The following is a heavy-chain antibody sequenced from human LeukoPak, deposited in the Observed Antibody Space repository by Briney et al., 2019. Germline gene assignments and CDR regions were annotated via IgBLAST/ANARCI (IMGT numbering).Heavy chain of an antibody. CDR3: ARDLFGSGSASRGY. V-gene: IGHV1-69*13. D-gene: IGHD1-26*01. CDR1: GGTFSSYA. CDR2: IIPIFGTA. Sequence: LGASVKVSCKASGGTFSSYAISWVRQAPGQGLEWMGGIIPIFGTANYAQKFQGRVTITADESTSTAYMELSSLRSEDTAVYYCARDLFGSGSASRGYWGQGTLVTVSS. J-gene: IGHJ4*02.